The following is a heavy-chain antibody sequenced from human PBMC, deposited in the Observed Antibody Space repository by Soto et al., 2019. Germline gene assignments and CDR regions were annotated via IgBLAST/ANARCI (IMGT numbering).Heavy chain of an antibody. CDR1: GDSISSYY. D-gene: IGHD4-4*01. V-gene: IGHV4-59*01. CDR3: ARGPDHSKVGY. J-gene: IGHJ4*02. Sequence: SQLLSLTCTVSGDSISSYYWSWIRQPPGKGLEWIGYIYYGGRAHYNPSLTSRVTMSLDTSNNHFSLKLSSVTTTDTAVYYCARGPDHSKVGYWGQGTLVTVSS. CDR2: IYYGGRA.